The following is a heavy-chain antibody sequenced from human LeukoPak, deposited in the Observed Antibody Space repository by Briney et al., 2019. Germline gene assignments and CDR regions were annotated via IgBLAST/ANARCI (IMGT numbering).Heavy chain of an antibody. CDR3: AKDRIAVAGTYGYFQH. V-gene: IGHV3-9*01. Sequence: GGSLRLSCAASGFTFDDYAMHWVRQAPGMGLEWVSGISWNSGSIGYADSVKGRFTISRDNAKNSLYLQMNSLRAEDTALYYCAKDRIAVAGTYGYFQHWGQGTLVTVSS. CDR1: GFTFDDYA. CDR2: ISWNSGSI. D-gene: IGHD6-19*01. J-gene: IGHJ1*01.